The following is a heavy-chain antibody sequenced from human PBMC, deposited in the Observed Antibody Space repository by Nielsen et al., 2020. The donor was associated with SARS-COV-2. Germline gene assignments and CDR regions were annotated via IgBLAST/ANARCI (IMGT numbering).Heavy chain of an antibody. V-gene: IGHV3-30*19. J-gene: IGHJ3*02. Sequence: GESLKISCATSGFTFSYFGMHWVRQAPGKGMEWMTVISFDGSNELYADSVRGRFTISKDNSKNTLFLQMNSLRAEDTAVYYCARDSSSWSLDAFDIWGQGTMVTVSS. CDR3: ARDSSSWSLDAFDI. CDR1: GFTFSYFG. D-gene: IGHD6-13*01. CDR2: ISFDGSNE.